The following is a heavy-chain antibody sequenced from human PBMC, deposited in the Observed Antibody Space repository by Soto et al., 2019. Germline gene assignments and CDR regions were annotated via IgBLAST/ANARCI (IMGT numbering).Heavy chain of an antibody. CDR2: IYTTGTT. Sequence: QVQLQESGPGLVKPSQTLSLICTVSGDSMSTGGYYWTWIRQHPGKGLEWVGHIYTTGTTYYSPSLKSQVSMSIDKSSSRFSLSLSYVTAADTAVYYCSRGRGSTPLRDWGPGALVIVSS. CDR1: GDSMSTGGYY. V-gene: IGHV4-31*02. CDR3: SRGRGSTPLRD. J-gene: IGHJ4*02. D-gene: IGHD6-13*01.